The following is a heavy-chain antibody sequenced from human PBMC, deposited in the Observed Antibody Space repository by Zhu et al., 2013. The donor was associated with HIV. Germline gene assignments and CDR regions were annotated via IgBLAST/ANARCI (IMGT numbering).Heavy chain of an antibody. D-gene: IGHD3-3*01. CDR3: ARTTRALTDFWSGYYISPLDY. J-gene: IGHJ4*02. CDR1: GYTFTGYY. CDR2: INPNSGGT. Sequence: QVQLVQSGAEVKKPGASVKVSCKASGYTFTGYYMHWVRQAPGQGLEWMGWINPNSGGTNYAQKFQGRVTMTRDTSISTAYMELSRLRSDDTAVYYCARTTRALTDFWSGYYISPLDYWGQGTLVTVSS. V-gene: IGHV1-2*02.